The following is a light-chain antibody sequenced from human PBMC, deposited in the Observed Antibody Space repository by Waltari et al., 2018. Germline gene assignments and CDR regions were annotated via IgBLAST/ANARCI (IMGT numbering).Light chain of an antibody. CDR3: QQYGSSPPKYT. V-gene: IGKV3-20*01. CDR2: GAP. Sequence: EIVLTQSPGNLSLSPGESATLSCSASQSVSSNYLGWYQQKPGQAPRLLIYGAPNRATGVPDRFSGSGSGTAFTLTISRLEPEDFAVYYCQQYGSSPPKYTFGQGTKLEI. J-gene: IGKJ2*01. CDR1: QSVSSNY.